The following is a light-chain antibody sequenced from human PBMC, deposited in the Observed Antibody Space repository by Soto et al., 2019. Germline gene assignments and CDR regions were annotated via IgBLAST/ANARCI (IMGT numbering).Light chain of an antibody. Sequence: DIQMTQSPSSLSASVGDRVTITCRASQGISNYLAWYQQKPGKVPKLLIYAASTLQSGFPSRFSGSGSGTDLTLNISSLQPEEVATYYCQKYNSAPHTFGQGTKVEI. J-gene: IGKJ1*01. CDR3: QKYNSAPHT. V-gene: IGKV1-27*01. CDR2: AAS. CDR1: QGISNY.